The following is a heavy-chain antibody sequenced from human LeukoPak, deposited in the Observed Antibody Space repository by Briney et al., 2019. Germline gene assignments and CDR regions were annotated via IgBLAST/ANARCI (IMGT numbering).Heavy chain of an antibody. J-gene: IGHJ4*02. CDR2: VYYAGNT. Sequence: SETLSLTCAVSGGSISSSSYYWGWIRQPPEKGLEWIGSVYYAGNTFYNSSLKSRVTISVDTSKNQFSLQLNSVTPEDTAVYYCARGWLQSGFDSWGQGTLVTVSS. CDR1: GGSISSSSYY. D-gene: IGHD5-24*01. CDR3: ARGWLQSGFDS. V-gene: IGHV4-39*07.